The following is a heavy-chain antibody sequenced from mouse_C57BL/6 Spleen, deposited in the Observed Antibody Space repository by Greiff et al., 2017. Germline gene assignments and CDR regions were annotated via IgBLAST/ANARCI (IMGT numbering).Heavy chain of an antibody. D-gene: IGHD1-1*02. CDR1: GFTFSDYG. V-gene: IGHV5-17*01. CDR2: ISSCGSTI. CDR3: DRGGLRYAMDY. Sequence: DVQLVESGGGLVKPGGSLKLSCAASGFTFSDYGMHWVRQAPEKGLEWVAYISSCGSTIYYADTVTGRFTISRDNAKNTLFLQMTRLRSVDTAMYYCDRGGLRYAMDYWGQGTSVTVSS. J-gene: IGHJ4*01.